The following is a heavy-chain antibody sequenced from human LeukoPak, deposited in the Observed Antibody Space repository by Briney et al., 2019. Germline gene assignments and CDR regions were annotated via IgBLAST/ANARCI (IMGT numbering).Heavy chain of an antibody. CDR1: GFTFSSYA. D-gene: IGHD3-22*01. J-gene: IGHJ1*01. CDR3: ARGRRYYYDSSGYYFLRPEYFQH. Sequence: GGSLRLSCAASGFTFSSYAMHWVRQAPGKGLEWVAVISYNGSNKYYADSVKGRFTISRDNSKNTLYLQMNSLRAEDTAVYYCARGRRYYYDSSGYYFLRPEYFQHWGQGTLVTVSS. V-gene: IGHV3-30*04. CDR2: ISYNGSNK.